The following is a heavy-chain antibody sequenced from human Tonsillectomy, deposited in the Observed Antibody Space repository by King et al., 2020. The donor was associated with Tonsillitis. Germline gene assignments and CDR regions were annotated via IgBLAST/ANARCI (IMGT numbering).Heavy chain of an antibody. CDR2: IYYSGST. J-gene: IGHJ3*02. V-gene: IGHV4-30-4*01. CDR3: SLAYCGGDCSTDAFDI. CDR1: GGSISSGDYY. Sequence: QLQESGPGLVKPSQTLSLTCTVSGGSISSGDYYWSWIRQPPGKGLEWIGYIYYSGSTSYNPSLKSRVTISVDTSKNQFSLKLSSVTAADTAVYYCSLAYCGGDCSTDAFDIWGQGTMVTVSS. D-gene: IGHD2-21*02.